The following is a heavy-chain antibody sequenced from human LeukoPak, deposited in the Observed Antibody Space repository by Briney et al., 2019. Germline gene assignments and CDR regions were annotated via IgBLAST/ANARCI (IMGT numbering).Heavy chain of an antibody. CDR2: IIPIFGTA. D-gene: IGHD5-18*01. V-gene: IGHV1-69*06. J-gene: IGHJ4*02. CDR3: ASGGYSYGYGERYFDY. CDR1: GGTFSSYA. Sequence: SVKVSCKASGGTFSSYAISWVRQAPGQGLEWMGGIIPIFGTANYAQKFQGRVTITADKSTSTAYMELSSLRSEATAVYYCASGGYSYGYGERYFDYWGQGTLVTVSS.